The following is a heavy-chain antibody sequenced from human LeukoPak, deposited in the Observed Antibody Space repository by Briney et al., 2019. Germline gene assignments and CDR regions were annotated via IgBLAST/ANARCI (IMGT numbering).Heavy chain of an antibody. CDR3: ATDPRPDFWYGYSNY. CDR1: GDTFNNYA. J-gene: IGHJ4*02. V-gene: IGHV1-69*13. CDR2: IIPIFGTS. Sequence: ASVKVSCKTSGDTFNNYAISWVRQARGQGLEWMGGIIPIFGTSNYGQGFQGRVTITADESTSTAYMELSGLRSDDTAIYYCATDPRPDFWYGYSNYWGQGTLVTVSS. D-gene: IGHD3-3*01.